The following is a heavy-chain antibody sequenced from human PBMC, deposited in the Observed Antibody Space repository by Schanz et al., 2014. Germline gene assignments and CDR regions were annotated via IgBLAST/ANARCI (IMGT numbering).Heavy chain of an antibody. J-gene: IGHJ6*02. V-gene: IGHV1-69*08. D-gene: IGHD3-9*01. CDR2: IIPILDKT. Sequence: QVQLVQSGAEVKKPGSSVKVSCKASGGTFSSSTLTWVRQAPGQGLEWMGRIIPILDKTNYAQKFQGRVTMTADKSTSTVYMEVSGLRSEDTAVYYCAKVDRTRYYAMDVWGQGTTVTV. CDR3: AKVDRTRYYAMDV. CDR1: GGTFSSST.